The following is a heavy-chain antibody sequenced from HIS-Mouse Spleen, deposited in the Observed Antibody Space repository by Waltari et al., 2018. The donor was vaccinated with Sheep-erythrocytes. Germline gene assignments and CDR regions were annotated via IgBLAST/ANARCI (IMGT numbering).Heavy chain of an antibody. D-gene: IGHD6-6*01. CDR2: INHRGST. CDR3: ARALSIAARPNWFDP. Sequence: QVQLQQWGAGLLKPSETLSLTCAVYGGSFSGYYWSWIRQPPGKGLEWIGEINHRGSTNYITTRKGRVTIAVDTSKNQFSLRRSSVTAEDTAVYYCARALSIAARPNWFDPWGQGTLVTVSS. CDR1: GGSFSGYY. J-gene: IGHJ5*02. V-gene: IGHV4-34*01.